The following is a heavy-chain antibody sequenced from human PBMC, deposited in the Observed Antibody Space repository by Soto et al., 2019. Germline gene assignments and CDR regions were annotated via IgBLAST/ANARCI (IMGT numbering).Heavy chain of an antibody. CDR1: GYSISSGYY. CDR2: IYHSGST. J-gene: IGHJ4*02. D-gene: IGHD3-10*01. V-gene: IGHV4-38-2*02. CDR3: AREDQGDYYGSGSYPSLDY. Sequence: SETLSLTCAVSGYSISSGYYCGWIRQPPGKGLEWIGSIYHSGSTYYNPSLKSRVTISVDTSKNQFSLKLSSVTAADTAVYYCAREDQGDYYGSGSYPSLDYWGQGTLVTVSS.